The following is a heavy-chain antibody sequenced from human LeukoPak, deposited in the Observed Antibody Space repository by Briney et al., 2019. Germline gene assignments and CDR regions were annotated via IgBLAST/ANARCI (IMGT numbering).Heavy chain of an antibody. CDR2: ISAYNGNT. Sequence: ASVKVSCKASGYTFTSYGISWVRQAPGQGLEWMGWISAYNGNTNYAQKLQGRATMTTDTSTSTAYMELRSLRSDDTAVYYCARGSPGSYYYYGMDVWGQGTTVTVSS. CDR1: GYTFTSYG. CDR3: ARGSPGSYYYYGMDV. J-gene: IGHJ6*02. V-gene: IGHV1-18*01. D-gene: IGHD2-15*01.